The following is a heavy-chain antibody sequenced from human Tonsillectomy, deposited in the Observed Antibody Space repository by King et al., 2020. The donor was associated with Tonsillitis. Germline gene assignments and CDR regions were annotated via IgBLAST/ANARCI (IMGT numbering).Heavy chain of an antibody. J-gene: IGHJ6*02. CDR1: GFSLSNARMG. D-gene: IGHD3-3*01. Sequence: TLKESGPVLVKPTETLTLTCTVSGFSLSNARMGVSWIRQPPGKALEWLAHIFSNDEKSYSTSLKSRLTISKDTSKSQVVLTMTNMDPVDTATYYCARIPDRFTIFGVVIINYGMDVWGQGTTVTVSS. CDR3: ARIPDRFTIFGVVIINYGMDV. CDR2: IFSNDEK. V-gene: IGHV2-26*01.